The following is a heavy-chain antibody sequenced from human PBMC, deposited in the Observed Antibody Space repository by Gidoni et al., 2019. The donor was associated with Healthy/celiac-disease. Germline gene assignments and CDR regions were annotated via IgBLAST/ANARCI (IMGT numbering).Heavy chain of an antibody. D-gene: IGHD3-22*01. Sequence: EVQLVESGGGSVQPGRSLRLSCTASGFTFGDYAMSWVRQAPGKGLEWVGFIRSKAYGGTTEYAASVKGRFTISRDDSKSIAYLQMNSLKTEDTAVYYCTRADYDSSGYYPDYWGQGTLVTVSS. V-gene: IGHV3-49*04. CDR1: GFTFGDYA. CDR2: IRSKAYGGTT. CDR3: TRADYDSSGYYPDY. J-gene: IGHJ4*02.